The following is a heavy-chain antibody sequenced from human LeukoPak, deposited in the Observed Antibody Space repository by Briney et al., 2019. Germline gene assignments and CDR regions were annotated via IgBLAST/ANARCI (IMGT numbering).Heavy chain of an antibody. CDR3: ARRAVAGTPYYFDY. CDR2: IYYSGST. CDR1: GGSISSSY. D-gene: IGHD6-19*01. V-gene: IGHV4-59*08. Sequence: PSETLSLTCTVSGGSISSSYWSWIRQPPGKGLEWIGYIYYSGSTNYNPSLKSRVTISVDTSKNQFSLKLSSVTAADTAVYYCARRAVAGTPYYFDYWGQGTLVTVSS. J-gene: IGHJ4*02.